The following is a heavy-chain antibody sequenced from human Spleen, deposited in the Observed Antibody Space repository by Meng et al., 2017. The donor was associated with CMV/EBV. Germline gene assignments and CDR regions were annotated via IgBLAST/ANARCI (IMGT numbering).Heavy chain of an antibody. CDR3: ARAGLGTVTRDFDY. Sequence: ASVKVSCKASGYTFTGYYMHWVRQAPGQGLEWMGWINPNSGGTNYAQKFQGRVTMTRDTSISTAYMELSRLRSDDTAVYYCARAGLGTVTRDFDYWGQGTLVTVPQ. J-gene: IGHJ4*02. V-gene: IGHV1-2*02. D-gene: IGHD4-11*01. CDR2: INPNSGGT. CDR1: GYTFTGYY.